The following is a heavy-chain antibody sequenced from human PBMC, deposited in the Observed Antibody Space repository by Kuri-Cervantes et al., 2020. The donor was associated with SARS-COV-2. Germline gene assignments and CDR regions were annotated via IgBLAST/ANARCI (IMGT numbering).Heavy chain of an antibody. J-gene: IGHJ4*02. CDR1: GFTFSSFA. CDR3: ARPSRGGFDY. CDR2: ITENGRKT. V-gene: IGHV3-23*01. Sequence: LSLTCAASGFTFSSFAMSWVRQAPGKGLEWVSAITENGRKTYFADSVKGRFTISRDNSKSMQFLQMSGLTDEDTARYYCARPSRGGFDYWGQGSLVTVSS.